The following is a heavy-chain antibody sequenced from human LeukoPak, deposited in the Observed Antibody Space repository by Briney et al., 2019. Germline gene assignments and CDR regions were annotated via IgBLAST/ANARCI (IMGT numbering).Heavy chain of an antibody. CDR3: ARDDWGHQTYYYYGMDV. CDR2: IYTSGST. D-gene: IGHD7-27*01. Sequence: SETLSLTCTVSGGSISSYYWSWIRQPAGKGLEWIGRIYTSGSTNYNPSLKSRVTMSVDTSKNQFSLKLSSVTAADTAVYYCARDDWGHQTYYYYGMDVWGQGTTVTVSS. CDR1: GGSISSYY. V-gene: IGHV4-4*07. J-gene: IGHJ6*02.